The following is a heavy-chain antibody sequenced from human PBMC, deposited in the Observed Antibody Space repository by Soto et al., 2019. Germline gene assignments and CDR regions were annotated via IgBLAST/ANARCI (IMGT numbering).Heavy chain of an antibody. CDR2: IRSKANSYAT. CDR1: GFTFSSYG. V-gene: IGHV3-73*01. Sequence: GGSLRLSCAASGFTFSSYGMHWVRQAPGKGLEGVGRIRSKANSYATAYAASVKGRFTISRDDSKNTAYLQMNSLKTEDTSVYYCTSPGVWSGYDYFAFDIWGQGTMVTVSS. CDR3: TSPGVWSGYDYFAFDI. J-gene: IGHJ3*02. D-gene: IGHD5-12*01.